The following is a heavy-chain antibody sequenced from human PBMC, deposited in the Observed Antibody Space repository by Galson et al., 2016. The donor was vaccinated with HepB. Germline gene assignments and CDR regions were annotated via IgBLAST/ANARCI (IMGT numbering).Heavy chain of an antibody. CDR1: GGSFSGYY. V-gene: IGHV4-34*01. Sequence: SETLSLTCGVSGGSFSGYYWSWMRQSPGKGLEWIGEVNHRGSSNYNPSLKSRVTISVDTSKNQFSLKLNSVTAADTAVYYCARPVGFSHADGAFDIWGQGTMVTVSS. CDR2: VNHRGSS. CDR3: ARPVGFSHADGAFDI. J-gene: IGHJ3*02. D-gene: IGHD2-2*01.